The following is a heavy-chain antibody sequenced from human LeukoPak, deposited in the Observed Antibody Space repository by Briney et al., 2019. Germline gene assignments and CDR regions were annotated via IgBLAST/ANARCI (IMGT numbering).Heavy chain of an antibody. Sequence: SETLSLTCTVSGASISSSSSYWGWIRQPPGKGLEWIGSIYYSGSTYYNPSLKSRVTISVDTSKNQFSLKLSSVTAADTAVYYCARGYCSGGSCYGGYNWFDPWGQGTLVTVSS. CDR1: GASISSSSSY. CDR2: IYYSGST. V-gene: IGHV4-39*07. J-gene: IGHJ5*02. CDR3: ARGYCSGGSCYGGYNWFDP. D-gene: IGHD2-15*01.